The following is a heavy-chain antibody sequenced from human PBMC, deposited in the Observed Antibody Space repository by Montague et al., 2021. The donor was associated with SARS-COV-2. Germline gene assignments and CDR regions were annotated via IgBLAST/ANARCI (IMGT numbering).Heavy chain of an antibody. Sequence: SPRLSCAASGFTFSSYAMHWVRQAPGKGLEWVAIILYDGSNKYYADSVKGRFTISRDNSKNTLFLQMNSLRPEDTAVYYCARDQGIVVPSWVMDVWGQGTTVTVSS. CDR2: ILYDGSNK. J-gene: IGHJ6*02. D-gene: IGHD2-2*01. CDR3: ARDQGIVVPSWVMDV. V-gene: IGHV3-30*04. CDR1: GFTFSSYA.